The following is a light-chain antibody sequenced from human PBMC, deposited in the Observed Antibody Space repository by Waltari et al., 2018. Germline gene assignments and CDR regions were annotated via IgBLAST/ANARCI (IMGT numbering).Light chain of an antibody. CDR2: GAS. CDR3: QQYGTSPPHT. V-gene: IGKV3-20*01. CDR1: HTIKTY. J-gene: IGKJ2*01. Sequence: VLTQSPDSLSLPPGERVSLSCRASHTIKTYLAWYQHRPGQPPRLLIHGASSRAAGIPDRFSGSGSGTDFTLTISRLEPEDVAVYYGQQYGTSPPHTFGQGTKLEIK.